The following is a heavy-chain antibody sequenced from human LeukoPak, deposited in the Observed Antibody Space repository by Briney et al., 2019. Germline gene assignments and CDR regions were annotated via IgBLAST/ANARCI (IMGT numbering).Heavy chain of an antibody. D-gene: IGHD4-17*01. V-gene: IGHV3-20*04. CDR1: GFTFDDYG. CDR3: ARDRGDNGDYVGGDDY. J-gene: IGHJ4*02. CDR2: INWNGGST. Sequence: GGSLRLSCAASGFTFDDYGMSWVRQAPGKGLEWVSGINWNGGSTGYADSVKGRFTISRDNAKNSLYLQMNSLRAEDTALYYCARDRGDNGDYVGGDDYWGQGPWSPSPQ.